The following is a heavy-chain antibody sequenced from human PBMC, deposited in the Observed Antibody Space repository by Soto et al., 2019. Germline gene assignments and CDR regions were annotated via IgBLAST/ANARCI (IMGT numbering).Heavy chain of an antibody. Sequence: SVKVSCKASGGTFSSYAISWVRQAPGQGLEWMGGIIPIFGTANYAQKFQGRVTITADKSTSTAYMELSSLRSEDTAVYYCARVNDSSGYLYYYYGMDVWGQGTTVTVS. CDR3: ARVNDSSGYLYYYYGMDV. CDR1: GGTFSSYA. CDR2: IIPIFGTA. J-gene: IGHJ6*02. V-gene: IGHV1-69*06. D-gene: IGHD3-22*01.